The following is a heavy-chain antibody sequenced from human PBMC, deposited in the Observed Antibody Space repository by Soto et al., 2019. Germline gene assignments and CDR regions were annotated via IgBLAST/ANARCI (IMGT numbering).Heavy chain of an antibody. V-gene: IGHV3-30*18. D-gene: IGHD5-18*01. CDR3: ANGKQVWLPGHDY. CDR1: GFTFSSSA. Sequence: GGSLRLSCAASGFTFSSSAMHWVRQAPGKGLEWVALISFDGINKYYADSVKGRFTVSRDNPKNTLYLQINSLRDEDTAVYYCANGKQVWLPGHDYWGQGTLVTVSS. CDR2: ISFDGINK. J-gene: IGHJ4*02.